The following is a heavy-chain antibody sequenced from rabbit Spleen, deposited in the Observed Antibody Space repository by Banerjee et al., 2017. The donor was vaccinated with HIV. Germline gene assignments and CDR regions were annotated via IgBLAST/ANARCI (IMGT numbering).Heavy chain of an antibody. CDR3: TRQSDL. CDR2: IYVGSGGST. J-gene: IGHJ6*01. V-gene: IGHV1S45*01. CDR1: GFDLSRYYH. Sequence: QEQLVESGGGLVKPEGSLTLTCKASGFDLSRYYHMCWVRQAPGKGLEWIACIYVGSGGSTYYATWAKGRFTIFKTSSTTVTLQMTSLTAADTATYFCTRQSDLWGQGTLVTVS. D-gene: IGHD2-1*01.